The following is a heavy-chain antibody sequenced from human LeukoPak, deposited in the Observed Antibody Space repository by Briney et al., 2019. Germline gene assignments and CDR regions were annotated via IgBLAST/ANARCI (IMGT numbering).Heavy chain of an antibody. J-gene: IGHJ4*02. CDR1: GFTFDDYA. CDR3: AKGFMVRGVSPYDH. Sequence: PGGSLRLSCAASGFTFDDYAMHWVRQAPGKGLEWVSGISWNSGSIGYADSVKGRFTISRDNAKNSLYLQMNSLRAEDTALYYCAKGFMVRGVSPYDHWGQGTLVTVSS. V-gene: IGHV3-9*01. D-gene: IGHD3-10*01. CDR2: ISWNSGSI.